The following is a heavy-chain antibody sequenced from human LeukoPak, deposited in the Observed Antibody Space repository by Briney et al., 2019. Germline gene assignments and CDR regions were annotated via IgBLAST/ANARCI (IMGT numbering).Heavy chain of an antibody. CDR1: GYTFTSYG. Sequence: ASVKVSCKASGYTFTSYGVTWVRQAPGQGLEWMGWISAYNGNTNYAQRFQGRVTMTTDTSTTTAYMELRSLRSEDTAVYYCATDPRYYGSGRPPWGQGTLVTVSS. CDR3: ATDPRYYGSGRPP. CDR2: ISAYNGNT. D-gene: IGHD3-10*01. J-gene: IGHJ5*02. V-gene: IGHV1-18*01.